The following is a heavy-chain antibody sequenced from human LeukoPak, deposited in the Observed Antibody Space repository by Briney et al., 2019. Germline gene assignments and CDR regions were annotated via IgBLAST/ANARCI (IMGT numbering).Heavy chain of an antibody. CDR3: ARGRYCSADICTGGDSFDI. CDR2: KYARGSS. D-gene: IGHD2-15*01. J-gene: IGHJ3*02. CDR1: GGSISNYY. Sequence: SETLSLTCTVSGGSISNYYWSWIRQPAGKGLEWIGRKYARGSSNYNPAVQGRVTMSVDTSKNQFSLKLRSVTAADTAVYYCARGRYCSADICTGGDSFDIWGQGTMVSVSP. V-gene: IGHV4-4*07.